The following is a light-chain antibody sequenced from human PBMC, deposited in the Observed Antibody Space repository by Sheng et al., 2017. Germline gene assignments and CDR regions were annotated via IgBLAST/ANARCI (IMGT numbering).Light chain of an antibody. CDR1: QAISNS. V-gene: IGKV1-NL1*01. CDR2: AAS. CDR3: QQYYSTPRT. Sequence: DIQMTQSPSSLSASVGDRVTITCRASQAISNSLTWYQQKPGKAPEVLLYAASRLESGVPSRFSGSGSGTDFTLTISSLQPEDFATYYCQQYYSTPRTFGQGTNGGIK. J-gene: IGKJ1*01.